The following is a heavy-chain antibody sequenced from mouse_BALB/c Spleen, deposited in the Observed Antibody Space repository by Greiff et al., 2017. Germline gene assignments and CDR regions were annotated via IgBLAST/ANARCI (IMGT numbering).Heavy chain of an antibody. CDR2: IYPGDGDT. CDR3: ARGYYY. V-gene: IGHV1-87*01. Sequence: VQLQQSGAELARPGASVKLSCKASGYTFTSYWMQWVKQRPGQGLEWIGAIYPGDGDTRYTQKFKGKATLTADKSSSTAYMQLSSLASEDSAVYYCARGYYYWGQGTTLTVSS. D-gene: IGHD2-3*01. CDR1: GYTFTSYW. J-gene: IGHJ2*01.